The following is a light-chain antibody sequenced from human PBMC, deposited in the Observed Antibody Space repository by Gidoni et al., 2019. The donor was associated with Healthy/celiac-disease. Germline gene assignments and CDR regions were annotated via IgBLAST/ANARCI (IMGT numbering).Light chain of an antibody. CDR3: QQRSNWPPVS. Sequence: ETVLTQSQATLSLSPADRATLSCRASQSVSSYLSWYQQKPGQVPRLLIYDASNRATGIPARFSGSGSGTDFTLTISSLEPEDFAVYYCQQRSNWPPVSFGGGTKVEIK. CDR2: DAS. J-gene: IGKJ4*01. V-gene: IGKV3-11*01. CDR1: QSVSSY.